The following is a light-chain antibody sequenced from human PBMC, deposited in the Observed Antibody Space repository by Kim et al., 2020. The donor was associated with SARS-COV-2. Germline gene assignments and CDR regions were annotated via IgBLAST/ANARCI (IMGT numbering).Light chain of an antibody. Sequence: ASVKLTCTLSSGYTSYAIAGHQQQPEKGPRYLMRLSSDGSHMKGDGIPDRFSGSSSGAERYLTISSLQSEDEADYYCQTWATGIRVFGGGTQLTVL. CDR2: LSSDGSH. CDR3: QTWATGIRV. J-gene: IGLJ3*02. V-gene: IGLV4-69*01. CDR1: SGYTSYA.